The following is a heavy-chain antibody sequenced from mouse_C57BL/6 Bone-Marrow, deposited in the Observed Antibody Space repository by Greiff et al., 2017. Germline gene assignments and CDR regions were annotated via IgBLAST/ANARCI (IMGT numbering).Heavy chain of an antibody. Sequence: EVTLQESGAELVRPGSSVKMSCKTSGYTFTSYGINWVKQRPGTGLEWIGYFYIGNGYTEYNEQFKGKATLTSDTTSSTAYMQLSRLTSEDSAIYFGARDYGSSYAMDYWGQGTSVTVSS. CDR1: GYTFTSYG. CDR3: ARDYGSSYAMDY. D-gene: IGHD1-1*01. J-gene: IGHJ4*01. V-gene: IGHV1-58*01. CDR2: FYIGNGYT.